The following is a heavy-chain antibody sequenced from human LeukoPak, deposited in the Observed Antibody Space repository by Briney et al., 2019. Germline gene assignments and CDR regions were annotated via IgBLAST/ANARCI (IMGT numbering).Heavy chain of an antibody. CDR1: GFTFSSYA. D-gene: IGHD2-2*01. J-gene: IGHJ6*02. V-gene: IGHV3-23*01. CDR2: ISGSGGST. Sequence: GGSLRLSCAASGFTFSSYAMSWVRQAPGKGLEWVSAISGSGGSTYYADSVKSRFTISRDNSKNTLYLQMNSLRAEDTAVYYCAVTATPPQSQLLLGYYYYGMDVWGQGTTVTVSS. CDR3: AVTATPPQSQLLLGYYYYGMDV.